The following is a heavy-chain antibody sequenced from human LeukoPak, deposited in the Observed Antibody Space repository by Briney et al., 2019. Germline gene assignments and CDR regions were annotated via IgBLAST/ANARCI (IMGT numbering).Heavy chain of an antibody. CDR3: AKDPSVTTRLGGMYWFDP. J-gene: IGHJ5*02. CDR1: GFTFSSYA. V-gene: IGHV3-23*01. Sequence: GGSLRLSCAASGFTFSSYAMSWVRQAPGKGLEWVSAISGSGGSTYYADSVKGRFTISRDNSKNTLYLQMNSLRAEDTAVYYCAKDPSVTTRLGGMYWFDPWGQGTLVTVSS. D-gene: IGHD4-17*01. CDR2: ISGSGGST.